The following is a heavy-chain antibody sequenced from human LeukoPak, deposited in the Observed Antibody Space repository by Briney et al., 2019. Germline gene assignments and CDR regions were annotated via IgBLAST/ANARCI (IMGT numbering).Heavy chain of an antibody. D-gene: IGHD5-18*01. CDR3: AKALSGYIYGPDV. CDR2: ISGSGSTT. Sequence: PGGSLRLSCAASGFRFSSYAMTWVRQAPGKGLEWVSTISGSGSTTYYADSVRGRFSISRDNSRNLLFLQMNSLRAEDTALYHCAKALSGYIYGPDVWSQGTLVTVSS. J-gene: IGHJ4*02. CDR1: GFRFSSYA. V-gene: IGHV3-23*01.